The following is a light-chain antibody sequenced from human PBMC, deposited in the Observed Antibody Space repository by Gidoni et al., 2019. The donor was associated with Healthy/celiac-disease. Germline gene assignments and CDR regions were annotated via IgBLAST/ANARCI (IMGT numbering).Light chain of an antibody. CDR2: DVS. CDR1: SSDVGNNKY. J-gene: IGLJ2*01. V-gene: IGLV2-14*01. Sequence: QSALTQPASVSGSPGQSITISCTGTSSDVGNNKYVSWYQQHPGKAPKLMIYDVSNRPSGVSDRFSGSKSGNTASLTISGLQAEDEADYHCSSYTSSSTLVIFGGGTKVTVL. CDR3: SSYTSSSTLVI.